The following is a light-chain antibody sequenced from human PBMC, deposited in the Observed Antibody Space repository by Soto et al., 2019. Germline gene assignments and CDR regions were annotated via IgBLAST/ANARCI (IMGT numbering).Light chain of an antibody. CDR1: SVDVGGYDY. V-gene: IGLV2-14*03. CDR2: DVS. J-gene: IGLJ2*01. CDR3: ISHTNGRFV. Sequence: QSALTQPASVSGSPGQSITISCTGTSVDVGGYDYVSWYQQHPGKAPKLMIYDVSNRPSGVSNRFSGSKSGNTASLTISGLQSEDEADYYCISHTNGRFVFGGGTKLTVL.